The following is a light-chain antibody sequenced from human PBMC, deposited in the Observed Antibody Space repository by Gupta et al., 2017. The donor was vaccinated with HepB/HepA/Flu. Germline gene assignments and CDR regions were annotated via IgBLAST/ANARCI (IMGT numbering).Light chain of an antibody. J-gene: IGLJ2*01. Sequence: SSELTQDPAVSVALGQTVRTTCQGDSLRSYYASWYQKKPEQALVLVIYGKNNRPAGIPDRFSGSSSGNTASVTITGAQAEDEADYYCNSRDSSGNVVFGGGTKLTVL. V-gene: IGLV3-19*01. CDR1: SLRSYY. CDR2: GKN. CDR3: NSRDSSGNVV.